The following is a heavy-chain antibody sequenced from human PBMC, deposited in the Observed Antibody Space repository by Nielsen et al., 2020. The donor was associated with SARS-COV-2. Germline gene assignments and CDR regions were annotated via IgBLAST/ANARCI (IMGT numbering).Heavy chain of an antibody. Sequence: GESLKISCAASGFTFRSYWMTWVRQAPGKGLECVANIKEDGSNKYYADSVKGRFTISRDNSKNTLYLQMNSLRAEDTAVYYCAREGSIAAAGRGLDYWGQGTLVTVSS. CDR3: AREGSIAAAGRGLDY. D-gene: IGHD6-13*01. V-gene: IGHV3-30*03. CDR2: IKEDGSNK. CDR1: GFTFRSYW. J-gene: IGHJ4*02.